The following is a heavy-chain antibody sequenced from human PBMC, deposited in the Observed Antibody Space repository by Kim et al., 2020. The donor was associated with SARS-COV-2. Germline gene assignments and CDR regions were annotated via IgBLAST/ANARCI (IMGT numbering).Heavy chain of an antibody. Sequence: GWINAGNGNTKDSQKFQGRVTITRDTSASTAYMELSSLRSEDTAVYYCARTPGNWGQGTLVTVSS. V-gene: IGHV1-3*01. CDR2: INAGNGNT. J-gene: IGHJ4*02. CDR3: ARTPGN.